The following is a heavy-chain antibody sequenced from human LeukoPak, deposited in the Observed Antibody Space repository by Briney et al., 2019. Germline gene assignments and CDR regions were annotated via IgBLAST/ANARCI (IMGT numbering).Heavy chain of an antibody. CDR1: GGTFSSYT. D-gene: IGHD2-2*01. V-gene: IGHV1-69*04. CDR2: IIPILGIA. Sequence: GASVKVSCKASGGTFSSYTISWVRQAPGQGLEWMGRIIPILGIANYAQKFQGRVTITADKSTSTAYMELSSLRSEDTAVYYCARDLGYCSSTSCPLYGYWGQGTLVTVSS. J-gene: IGHJ4*02. CDR3: ARDLGYCSSTSCPLYGY.